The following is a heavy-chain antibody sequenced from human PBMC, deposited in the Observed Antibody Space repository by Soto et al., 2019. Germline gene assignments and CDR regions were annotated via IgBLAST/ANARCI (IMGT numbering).Heavy chain of an antibody. Sequence: QVQLVQSGAEVKKPGASVKVSCKASGYTFTGYYMHWVRQAPGQGLEWMGWINPNSGGTNYAQKFQGWVTMTRDTSISTAYMELSRLRSDDTAVYYCARGGQGESQLPDYYMDVWGKGTTVTVSS. CDR2: INPNSGGT. J-gene: IGHJ6*03. CDR1: GYTFTGYY. V-gene: IGHV1-2*04. D-gene: IGHD2-21*01. CDR3: ARGGQGESQLPDYYMDV.